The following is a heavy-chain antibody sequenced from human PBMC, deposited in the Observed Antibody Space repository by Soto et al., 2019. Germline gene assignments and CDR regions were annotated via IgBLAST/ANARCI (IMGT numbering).Heavy chain of an antibody. J-gene: IGHJ3*02. CDR3: ARAPIVYTATPLGDVFDI. D-gene: IGHD5-18*01. CDR1: GGSISSYY. CDR2: IYYSGST. Sequence: SETLSLTCTVSGGSISSYYWSWIRQPPGKGLEWIGYIYYSGSTNYNPSLKSRVTISVDTSKNQFSLKLSSVTAADTAVYYCARAPIVYTATPLGDVFDIWGQGTMVTVSS. V-gene: IGHV4-59*01.